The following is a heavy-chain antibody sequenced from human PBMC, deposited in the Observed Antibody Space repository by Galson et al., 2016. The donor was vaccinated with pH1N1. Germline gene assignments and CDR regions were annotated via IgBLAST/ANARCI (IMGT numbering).Heavy chain of an antibody. D-gene: IGHD6-6*01. J-gene: IGHJ4*02. Sequence: LRLSRAASGFTFNSYEMNWFRQAPGKGLEWVSYINGSSGTIRNYADAVKGRFTISRDNAKNSLFLQMNSLRVEDTAIYYCARGNPVPDWGRGTLVTVSS. V-gene: IGHV3-48*03. CDR2: INGSSGTIR. CDR3: ARGNPVPD. CDR1: GFTFNSYE.